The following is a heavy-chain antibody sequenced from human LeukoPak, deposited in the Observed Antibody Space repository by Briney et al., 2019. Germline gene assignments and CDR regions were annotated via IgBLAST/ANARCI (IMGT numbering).Heavy chain of an antibody. CDR1: GGTFSSYA. CDR3: EATGYCSSTSCSHSDY. CDR2: IIPIFGTA. J-gene: IGHJ4*02. D-gene: IGHD2-2*01. V-gene: IGHV1-69*05. Sequence: SVKVSCKASGGTFSSYAISWVRQAPGQGLEWMGGIIPIFGTANYAQKFQGRVTITTDESTSTAYMELSSLRSEDTAVYYCEATGYCSSTSCSHSDYWGQGTLVTVSS.